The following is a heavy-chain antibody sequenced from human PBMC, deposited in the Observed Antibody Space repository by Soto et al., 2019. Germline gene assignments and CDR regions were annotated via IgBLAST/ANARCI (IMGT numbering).Heavy chain of an antibody. Sequence: PGGSLRLSCAASGFTFSSYAMSWVRQAPGKGLEWVSCICGSGGSTYHADSVKGRFTISRDNSKNTLYLQMNSLRAEDTAVYYCAKLGLGYCSSTRCYDDSSFDYWGQGTLVTVSS. D-gene: IGHD2-2*01. CDR2: ICGSGGST. J-gene: IGHJ4*02. CDR3: AKLGLGYCSSTRCYDDSSFDY. V-gene: IGHV3-23*01. CDR1: GFTFSSYA.